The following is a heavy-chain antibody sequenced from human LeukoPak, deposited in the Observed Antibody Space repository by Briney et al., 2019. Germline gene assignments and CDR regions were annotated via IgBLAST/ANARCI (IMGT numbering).Heavy chain of an antibody. CDR2: ISYDGSNK. V-gene: IGHV3-30-3*01. Sequence: PGRSLRLSCAASGFTFSNYAMHWVRQTPGKGLEWVAVISYDGSNKYYADSVKGRFTISRDNSKNTLYLQMNSLRAEDTAVYYCARDPVAGTFDYWGQGTLVTVSS. CDR1: GFTFSNYA. CDR3: ARDPVAGTFDY. D-gene: IGHD6-19*01. J-gene: IGHJ4*02.